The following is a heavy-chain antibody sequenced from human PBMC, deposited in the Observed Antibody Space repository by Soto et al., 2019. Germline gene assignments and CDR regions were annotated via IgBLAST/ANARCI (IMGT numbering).Heavy chain of an antibody. Sequence: SETLSLTCAVYGGSFSGYYWSWIRQPPGKGLEWIGEINHSGSTNYNPSLKSRVTISVDTSKNQFSLKLSSVTAADTAVYYCARRFIAAGEKSYFDYWGKGTLVTVSS. J-gene: IGHJ4*02. D-gene: IGHD6-25*01. CDR1: GGSFSGYY. CDR2: INHSGST. CDR3: ARRFIAAGEKSYFDY. V-gene: IGHV4-34*01.